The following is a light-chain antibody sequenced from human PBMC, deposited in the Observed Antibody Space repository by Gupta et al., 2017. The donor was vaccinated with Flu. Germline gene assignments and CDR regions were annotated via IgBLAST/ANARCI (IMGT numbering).Light chain of an antibody. V-gene: IGKV4-1*01. Sequence: DIVMPQSPDSLAVSLGERATINCKSSQSVLSSSNNKNYLAWYQQKPGQPPKLLIYGASTRESGVPDRFSGSGSGTDFTLTISSLQAEDVAVYYCQQYYSTPRTFGQGTKVEIK. J-gene: IGKJ1*01. CDR3: QQYYSTPRT. CDR1: QSVLSSSNNKNY. CDR2: GAS.